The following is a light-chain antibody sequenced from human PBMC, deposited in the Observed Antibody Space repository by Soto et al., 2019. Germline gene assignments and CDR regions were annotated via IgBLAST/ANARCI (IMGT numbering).Light chain of an antibody. CDR1: QSISTT. V-gene: IGKV3-15*01. CDR3: EQYNKWPGT. J-gene: IGKJ2*01. Sequence: EIVMAKSPATLSVSPGERATLSCRASQSISTTLAWYQQKPGQAPRLLIYGASTRAAGIPARFSGSGSGTHFTLTISSLQSEDFAVYYCEQYNKWPGTFGQGTKVEIK. CDR2: GAS.